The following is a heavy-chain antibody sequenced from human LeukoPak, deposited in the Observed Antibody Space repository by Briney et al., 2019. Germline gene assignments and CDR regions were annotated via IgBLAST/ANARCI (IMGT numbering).Heavy chain of an antibody. CDR2: ISYDGYDK. V-gene: IGHV3-30-3*01. CDR1: GFTFNDYA. J-gene: IGHJ4*02. CDR3: ARDFFPVVDSSWYEIGY. D-gene: IGHD6-13*01. Sequence: PGGSLRLSCEASGFTFNDYAMYWVRQTPGKGLEWVTLISYDGYDKSYADSVRGRFTISRDNSKNTLYLQMDSLRIEDTAVYFCARDFFPVVDSSWYEIGYWGQGTLVTVSS.